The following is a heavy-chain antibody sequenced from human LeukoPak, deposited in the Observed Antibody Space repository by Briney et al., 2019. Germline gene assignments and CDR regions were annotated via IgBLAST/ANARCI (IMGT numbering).Heavy chain of an antibody. V-gene: IGHV4-39*01. CDR2: ISYGVST. Sequence: SETLSLTCTVSGGSISSSSYYWGWIRPPPGKGLEWIGSISYGVSTYYNPSLKSRVSISADTSKNQFSLKLSSVTAADTAVYYCARPHDDPGQGAFDIWGQGTMVAVS. CDR1: GGSISSSSYY. J-gene: IGHJ3*02. D-gene: IGHD1-1*01. CDR3: ARPHDDPGQGAFDI.